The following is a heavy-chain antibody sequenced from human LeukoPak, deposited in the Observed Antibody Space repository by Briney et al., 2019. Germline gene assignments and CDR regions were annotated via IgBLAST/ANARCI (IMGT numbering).Heavy chain of an antibody. Sequence: GASVKVSCKASGGTFSSYAIGWVRQAPGQGLEWMGGIIPIFGTANYAQKFQGRVTITADESTSTAYMELSSLRSEDTAVYYCASPTSRAAGTFHFQHWGQGTLVTVSS. D-gene: IGHD6-13*01. CDR1: GGTFSSYA. V-gene: IGHV1-69*01. CDR3: ASPTSRAAGTFHFQH. CDR2: IIPIFGTA. J-gene: IGHJ1*01.